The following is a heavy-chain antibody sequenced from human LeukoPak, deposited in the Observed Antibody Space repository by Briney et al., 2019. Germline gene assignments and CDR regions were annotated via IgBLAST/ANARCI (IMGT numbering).Heavy chain of an antibody. J-gene: IGHJ4*02. CDR1: GFTFSTSW. V-gene: IGHV3-74*01. CDR3: VRDMGYYDKV. Sequence: GGPLRLSCATPGFTFSTSWMHWVRQAPGKGLVWVSRINTDGNTSDYADSVKGRFTISRDNAKNTLYLQMNRLRAEDTAVYYCVRDMGYYDKVWGQGTLVTASS. CDR2: INTDGNTS. D-gene: IGHD3-22*01.